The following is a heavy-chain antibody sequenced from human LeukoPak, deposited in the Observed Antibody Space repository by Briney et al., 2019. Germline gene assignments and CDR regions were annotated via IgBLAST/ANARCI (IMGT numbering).Heavy chain of an antibody. V-gene: IGHV1-8*01. J-gene: IGHJ6*03. CDR3: ARARYGDYDYYYYYMDV. CDR1: GYTFTSYD. CDR2: MTPNSGNT. D-gene: IGHD4-17*01. Sequence: GASVKVSCKASGYTFTSYDINWVRQAPREGLEWMGWMTPNSGNTGYAQKFQGRVTMTRNTSMSTAYMELSSLRSEDTAVYYCARARYGDYDYYYYYMDVWGKGTTVTVSS.